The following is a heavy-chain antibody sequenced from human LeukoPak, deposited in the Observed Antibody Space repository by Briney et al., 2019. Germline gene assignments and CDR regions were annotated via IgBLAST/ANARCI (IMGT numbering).Heavy chain of an antibody. D-gene: IGHD4-17*01. J-gene: IGHJ3*02. CDR1: GFTFSSYA. V-gene: IGHV3-23*01. Sequence: GGSLRLSCAASGFTFSSYAMSWVRQAPGKGLEWVSAISGSGGSTYYADSVKGRFTISRDNSKNTLYLQMNSLRAEDTAVYYCAKEGPATVTFPDAFDIWGQGTMVTVSS. CDR2: ISGSGGST. CDR3: AKEGPATVTFPDAFDI.